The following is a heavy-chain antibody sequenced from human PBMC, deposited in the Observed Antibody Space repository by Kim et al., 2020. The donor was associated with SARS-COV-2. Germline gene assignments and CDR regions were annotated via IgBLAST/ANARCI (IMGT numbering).Heavy chain of an antibody. V-gene: IGHV4-59*01. D-gene: IGHD1-26*01. J-gene: IGHJ4*02. CDR1: GGSISSYY. CDR2: IYYSGST. Sequence: SETLSLTCTVSGGSISSYYWSWIRQPPGKGLEWIGYIYYSGSTNYNPSLKSRVTISVDTSKNQFSLKLSSVTAADTAVYYCARGPPDGYSGSYYATRWGQGTLVTVSS. CDR3: ARGPPDGYSGSYYATR.